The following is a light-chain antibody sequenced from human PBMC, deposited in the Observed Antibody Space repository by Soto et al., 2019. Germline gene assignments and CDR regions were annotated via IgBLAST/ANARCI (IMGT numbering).Light chain of an antibody. J-gene: IGKJ4*01. CDR3: QHLNGYPQT. V-gene: IGKV1-9*01. CDR1: QGISSY. Sequence: IQLTQSPSSLSASVGDRVTITCRASQGISSYLVWYQQKPGKAPKLLIYAASTLQSVVPSRFSGSGSGTDFTLTISSLQPEDFATYYCQHLNGYPQTFGGGTKVEIK. CDR2: AAS.